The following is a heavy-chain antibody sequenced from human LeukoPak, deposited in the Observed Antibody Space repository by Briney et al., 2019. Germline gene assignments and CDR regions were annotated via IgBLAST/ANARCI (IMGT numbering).Heavy chain of an antibody. D-gene: IGHD3-10*01. CDR1: GGSISSSNW. V-gene: IGHV4-4*02. CDR2: IYHSGST. J-gene: IGHJ6*04. CDR3: ARRRLLWFGELSGGMDV. Sequence: SETLSLTCAVSGGSISSSNWWSWVRQPPGKGLEWIGEIYHSGSTNYNPSLKSRVTISVDKSTNQFSLKLSSVTAADTAVYYCARRRLLWFGELSGGMDVWGKGTTVTVSS.